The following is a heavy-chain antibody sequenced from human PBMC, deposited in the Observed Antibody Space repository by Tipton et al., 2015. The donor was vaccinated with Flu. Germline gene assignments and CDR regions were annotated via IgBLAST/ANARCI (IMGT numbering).Heavy chain of an antibody. CDR1: GGSISSYY. D-gene: IGHD3-22*01. V-gene: IGHV4-4*07. CDR2: IYTSGST. CDR3: ARVGYYYDSSGYHVYWYFDL. Sequence: LRLSCTVSGGSISSYYWSWIRQPAGKGLEWIGRIYTSGSTNYNPSLKSRVTMSVDTSKNQFSLKLSSVTAADTAVYYCARVGYYYDSSGYHVYWYFDLWGRGTLVTVSS. J-gene: IGHJ2*01.